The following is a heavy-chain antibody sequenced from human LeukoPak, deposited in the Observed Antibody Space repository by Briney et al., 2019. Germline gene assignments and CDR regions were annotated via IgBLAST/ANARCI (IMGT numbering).Heavy chain of an antibody. CDR2: ISDSGSLT. CDR1: GFSVSSNF. J-gene: IGHJ4*02. Sequence: PGGSLRLSCADSGFSVSSNFMTWVRQAPGKGLEWVSVISDSGSLTYYADSVKGRLTISRDNSKNTLFLQMNSLRAEDTAVYYCAKDARRTSGWYFFDYWGQGTLVTVSS. V-gene: IGHV3-23*01. D-gene: IGHD6-19*01. CDR3: AKDARRTSGWYFFDY.